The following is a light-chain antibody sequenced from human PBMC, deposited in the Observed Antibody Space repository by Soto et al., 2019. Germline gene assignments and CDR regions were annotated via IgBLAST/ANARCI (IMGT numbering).Light chain of an antibody. CDR2: GAS. CDR1: QSVSSN. CDR3: QQYNNWPPWT. J-gene: IGKJ1*01. V-gene: IGKV3D-15*01. Sequence: EIVMTQSPAPLSVSPGERATLSCRASQSVSSNLAWYHQKPGQAPRLLIYGASTRATGIPARFSGSGSGTEFTLTISSLQSEDFAVYYCQQYNNWPPWTFGRGTKVEIK.